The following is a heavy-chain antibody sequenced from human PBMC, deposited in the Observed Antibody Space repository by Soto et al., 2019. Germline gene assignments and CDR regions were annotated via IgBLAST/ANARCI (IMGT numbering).Heavy chain of an antibody. J-gene: IGHJ4*02. D-gene: IGHD3-9*01. CDR3: ARTGGGYFNFDY. Sequence: PSETLSLTCAVSGCSINSDYYWGWIRQPPGKGLEWIGSIYHSGATFYNPSLKSRVTISVDTSRNQFSLKLPSVTAADTAVYHCARTGGGYFNFDYWGQGTLVTVSS. CDR1: GCSINSDYY. V-gene: IGHV4-38-2*01. CDR2: IYHSGAT.